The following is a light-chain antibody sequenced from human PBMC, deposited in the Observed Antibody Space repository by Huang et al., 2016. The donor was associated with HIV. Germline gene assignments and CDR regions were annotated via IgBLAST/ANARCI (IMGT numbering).Light chain of an antibody. CDR1: QSVGIS. V-gene: IGKV3-15*01. CDR2: SAS. J-gene: IGKJ2*01. Sequence: ETVMTQSPATLSVSPGERATLSCRASQSVGISLAWYQQKPGQAPRLLIHSASTRATGSPARFSGSGSGTEFTLTISRLQSEDVGVYFCQQYNNGPPRTFGQGTKLEIK. CDR3: QQYNNGPPRT.